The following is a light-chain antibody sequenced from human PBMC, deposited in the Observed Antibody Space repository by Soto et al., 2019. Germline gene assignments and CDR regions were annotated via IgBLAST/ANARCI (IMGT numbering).Light chain of an antibody. Sequence: SYELTQPPAVSLAPGQTARISCGGHNIASKSVHWYQQRPGQAPILVVYDDKYRPSGIADRFSRSNSGNTATLTITRVEAGDEADYYCQVWETSTSHVLFGGGTKVTVL. CDR1: NIASKS. CDR2: DDK. J-gene: IGLJ2*01. V-gene: IGLV3-21*02. CDR3: QVWETSTSHVL.